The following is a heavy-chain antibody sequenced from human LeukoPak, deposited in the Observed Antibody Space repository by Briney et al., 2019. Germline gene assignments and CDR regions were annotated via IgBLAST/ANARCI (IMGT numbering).Heavy chain of an antibody. CDR1: GGSISGYY. CDR2: IFYGGST. D-gene: IGHD3-9*01. CDR3: ARRYFDWSTFDY. J-gene: IGHJ4*02. V-gene: IGHV4-59*08. Sequence: PSETLSLTCTVSGGSISGYYWSWIRQPPGKGLEGIGYIFYGGSTNYNPSLKSRVTISVDTSKNQFSLKLSSVTAANTAVYYCARRYFDWSTFDYWGQGTLVTVSS.